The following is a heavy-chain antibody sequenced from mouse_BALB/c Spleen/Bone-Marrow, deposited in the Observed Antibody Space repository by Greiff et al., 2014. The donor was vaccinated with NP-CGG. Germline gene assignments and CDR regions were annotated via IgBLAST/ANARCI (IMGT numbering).Heavy chain of an antibody. CDR3: TREGIYFGYDVPMDY. CDR1: GYKFTDYE. V-gene: IGHV1-15*01. Sequence: VQLQQSGAELVRPGASVTLSCKASGYKFTDYEMHWVKQTPVHGLEWIGSIDPETGGTAYNQNFKGKATLTADRSSTTAHMELRSLTSEDSAVYYCTREGIYFGYDVPMDYWGQGTSVTVSS. J-gene: IGHJ4*01. CDR2: IDPETGGT. D-gene: IGHD2-2*01.